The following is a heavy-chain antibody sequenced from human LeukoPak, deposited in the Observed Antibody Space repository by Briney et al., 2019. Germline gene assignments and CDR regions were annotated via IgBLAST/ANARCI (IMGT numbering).Heavy chain of an antibody. J-gene: IGHJ4*02. Sequence: SETLSLTCTVSGGSISSYYRSWIRQPPGKGPEWIGYIYYSGSTNYNPSLKSRVTISVDTSKNQFSLKLSSVTAADTAVYYCARLVAVAGTFDYWGQGTLVTVSS. CDR3: ARLVAVAGTFDY. CDR1: GGSISSYY. D-gene: IGHD6-19*01. CDR2: IYYSGST. V-gene: IGHV4-59*08.